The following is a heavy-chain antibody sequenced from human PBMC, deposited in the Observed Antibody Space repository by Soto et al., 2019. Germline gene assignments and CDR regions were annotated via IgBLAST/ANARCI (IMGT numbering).Heavy chain of an antibody. CDR1: GGTFSSYA. V-gene: IGHV1-69*06. CDR3: ARDVVVVAARLNWFDP. Sequence: GASVKVSCKASGGTFSSYAISWVRQAPGQGLEWMGGIIPIFGTANYAQKFQGRVTITADKSTSTAYMELSSLRSEDTAVYYCARDVVVVAARLNWFDPWGQGTLVTAPQ. CDR2: IIPIFGTA. J-gene: IGHJ5*02. D-gene: IGHD2-15*01.